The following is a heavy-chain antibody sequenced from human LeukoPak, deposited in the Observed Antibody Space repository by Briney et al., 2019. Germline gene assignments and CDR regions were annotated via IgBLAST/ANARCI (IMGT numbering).Heavy chain of an antibody. V-gene: IGHV3-66*01. J-gene: IGHJ4*02. Sequence: GGSLRLSCAASGFTVSSSFMSWVRQAPGKGLEWVSVIYSGGYTYYADSVKGRFTISRDNSNNTLYLQMNSLRAEDTAVYYCARGIEVVVIGSYYFDYWGQGTLVTVSS. CDR2: IYSGGYT. CDR3: ARGIEVVVIGSYYFDY. D-gene: IGHD3-22*01. CDR1: GFTVSSSF.